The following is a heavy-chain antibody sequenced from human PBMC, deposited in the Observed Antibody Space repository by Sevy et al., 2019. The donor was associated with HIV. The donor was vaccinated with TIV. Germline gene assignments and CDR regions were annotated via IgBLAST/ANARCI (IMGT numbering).Heavy chain of an antibody. CDR2: FYLGGST. CDR1: GYSISSRYY. D-gene: IGHD5-18*01. V-gene: IGHV4-38-2*02. J-gene: IGHJ4*02. CDR3: VRLVTAVVYYFDY. Sequence: SETLSLTCTVSGYSISSRYYWGWNRQSPGKGLEWIGSFYLGGSTYYNPSLKSRVTISPDSSKNQFSLKLNSVTAADTAVYFCVRLVTAVVYYFDYWGQGTLVTVSS.